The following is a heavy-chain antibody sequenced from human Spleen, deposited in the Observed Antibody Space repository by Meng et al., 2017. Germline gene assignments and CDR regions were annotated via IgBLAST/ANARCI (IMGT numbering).Heavy chain of an antibody. Sequence: SETLSLTCTVSGGSIRSVSYYWGWIRQPPGKGLEWFGSIYYSVNTYYNPSLKSRVTISVDTSKNQFSLKLSSVTAADTAVYYCARLFTTVTVGVDYWGQGTLVTVSS. CDR2: IYYSVNT. CDR1: GGSIRSVSYY. V-gene: IGHV4-39*07. CDR3: ARLFTTVTVGVDY. J-gene: IGHJ4*02. D-gene: IGHD4-17*01.